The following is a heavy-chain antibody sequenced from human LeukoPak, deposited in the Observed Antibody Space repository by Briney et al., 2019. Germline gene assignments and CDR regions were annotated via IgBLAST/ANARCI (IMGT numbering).Heavy chain of an antibody. J-gene: IGHJ4*02. D-gene: IGHD3-22*01. CDR1: GFTFSSYW. V-gene: IGHV3-7*01. CDR3: ARDNPAYHYDSSGYYPSFDY. CDR2: IKQDGSEK. Sequence: PGGSLRLSCAASGFTFSSYWMSWVRQAPGKGLEWVANIKQDGSEKYYVDSVKGRFTISRDNAKNSLYLQMNSLRAEDTAVYYCARDNPAYHYDSSGYYPSFDYWGQGTRVTVSS.